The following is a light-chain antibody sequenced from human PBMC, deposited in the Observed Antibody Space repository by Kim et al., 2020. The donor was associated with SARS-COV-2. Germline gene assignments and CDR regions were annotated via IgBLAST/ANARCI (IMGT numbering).Light chain of an antibody. J-gene: IGKJ1*01. Sequence: EIVLTQSPATLSLSPGERATLSCRASQSVSSYLAWYQQKPGQAPRLLIYDASSRATGIPARFSGSGSGTDFTLTISSLEPEDFAVYYCQQHSNWPVTFGEGTKVDIK. CDR1: QSVSSY. CDR3: QQHSNWPVT. CDR2: DAS. V-gene: IGKV3-11*01.